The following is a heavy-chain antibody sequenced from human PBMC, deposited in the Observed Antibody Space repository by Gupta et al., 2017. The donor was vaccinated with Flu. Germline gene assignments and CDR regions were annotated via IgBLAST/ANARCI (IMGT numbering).Heavy chain of an antibody. V-gene: IGHV1-69*02. CDR2: IIPILGIA. CDR1: GGTFSSYT. J-gene: IGHJ4*02. D-gene: IGHD1-26*01. CDR3: ARVRRVGATSLEEYYYFDY. Sequence: QVQLVQSGAEVKKPGSSVKVSCKASGGTFSSYTISWVRQAPGQGLEWMGRIIPILGIANYAQKFQGRVTITADKSTSTAYMELSSLRSEDTAVYYCARVRRVGATSLEEYYYFDYWGQGTLVTVSS.